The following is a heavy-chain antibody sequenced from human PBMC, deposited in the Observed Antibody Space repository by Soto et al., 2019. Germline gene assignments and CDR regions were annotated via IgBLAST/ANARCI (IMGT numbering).Heavy chain of an antibody. CDR1: GGSFSGYY. D-gene: IGHD2-15*01. CDR3: ARAEEARYCSGGSCLDY. J-gene: IGHJ4*02. CDR2: INHSGST. Sequence: LSLTCAVYGGSFSGYYWSWIRQPPGKGLEWIGEINHSGSTNYNPSLKSRVTISVDTSKNQFSLKLSSVTAADTAVYYCARAEEARYCSGGSCLDYWGQGTLVTVSS. V-gene: IGHV4-34*09.